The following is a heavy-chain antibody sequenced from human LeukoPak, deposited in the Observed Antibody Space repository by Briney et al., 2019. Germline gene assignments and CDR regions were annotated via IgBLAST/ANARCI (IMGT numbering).Heavy chain of an antibody. V-gene: IGHV3-23*01. CDR1: GFTFSSYA. CDR3: ARDYVTPGITGTTSPLDY. D-gene: IGHD1-7*01. CDR2: ISGSGGST. Sequence: GGSLRLSCAASGFTFSSYAMSWVRQAPGKGLEWVSAISGSGGSTYYADSVKGRFTIFRDNSKNTLYLRMNSLRAEDTAVYYCARDYVTPGITGTTSPLDYWGQGILVSVSS. J-gene: IGHJ4*02.